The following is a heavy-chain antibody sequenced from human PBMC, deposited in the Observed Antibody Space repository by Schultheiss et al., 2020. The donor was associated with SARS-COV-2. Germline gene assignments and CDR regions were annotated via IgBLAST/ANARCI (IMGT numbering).Heavy chain of an antibody. CDR3: ASGNYTFDY. J-gene: IGHJ4*02. V-gene: IGHV3-74*01. D-gene: IGHD1-7*01. CDR1: GFTFSSYA. Sequence: GGSLRLSCAASGFTFSSYAMSWVRQAPGKGLVWVSRINSDGSSTSYADSVKGRFTISRDNAKNSLYLQMNSLRAEDTAVYYCASGNYTFDYWGQGTLVTVSS. CDR2: INSDGSST.